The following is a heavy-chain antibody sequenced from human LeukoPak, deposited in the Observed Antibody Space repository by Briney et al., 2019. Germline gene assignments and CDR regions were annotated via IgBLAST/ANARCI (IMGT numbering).Heavy chain of an antibody. V-gene: IGHV4-4*07. Sequence: SETLSLTCTVSGGSISSHYLTWIRQPAGKGLEWIGRIYTSGSTNYNPSLKSRVTMSVDTSKNQFSLKLSSATAADTAVYYCARTTGWLKFDPWGQGTLVTVSS. J-gene: IGHJ5*02. D-gene: IGHD5-18*01. CDR3: ARTTGWLKFDP. CDR1: GGSISSHY. CDR2: IYTSGST.